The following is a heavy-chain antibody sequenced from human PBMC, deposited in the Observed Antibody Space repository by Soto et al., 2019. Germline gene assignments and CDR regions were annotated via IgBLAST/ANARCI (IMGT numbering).Heavy chain of an antibody. CDR1: GFTFSSYS. J-gene: IGHJ2*01. CDR2: ISSSSSYI. Sequence: EVQLVESGGGLVKPGGSLRLSCAASGFTFSSYSMNWVRQAPGKGLEWVSSISSSSSYIYYADSVKGRFTISRDNAKNSLYLQMNSLRAEDTAVYYFARGGVAVAGTGYFDLWGRGTLVTVSS. D-gene: IGHD6-19*01. CDR3: ARGGVAVAGTGYFDL. V-gene: IGHV3-21*01.